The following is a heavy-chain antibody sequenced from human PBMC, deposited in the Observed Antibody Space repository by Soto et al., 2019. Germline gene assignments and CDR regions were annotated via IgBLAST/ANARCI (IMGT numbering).Heavy chain of an antibody. CDR1: GGSMSSSY. D-gene: IGHD3-10*01. J-gene: IGHJ6*02. CDR3: ARDRYGERMVRGVRSGYYYGMDV. V-gene: IGHV4-59*01. CDR2: IDYSGNT. Sequence: SETLSLTCTVSGGSMSSSYWSWIRQPPGKGLEWIGYIDYSGNTNYNPSLKSRVTISLDTSRSQFSLKLSSVTAADTAVYYCARDRYGERMVRGVRSGYYYGMDVWGQGTTVTVSS.